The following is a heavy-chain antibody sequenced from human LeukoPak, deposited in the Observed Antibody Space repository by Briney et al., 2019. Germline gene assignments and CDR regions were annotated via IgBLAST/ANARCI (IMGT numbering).Heavy chain of an antibody. CDR1: GFSLSTSGMC. Sequence: SGPTPVNPTQTLALTCTFSGFSLSTSGMCVSWIRQPPGKALEWLARVDWDDDKSYSTSLRTRLTISKDTSKNQVVLTMTNMDPVDTATYFCARAHIAAATDYFDYWGQGTLVTVSS. D-gene: IGHD6-13*01. CDR3: ARAHIAAATDYFDY. J-gene: IGHJ4*02. CDR2: VDWDDDK. V-gene: IGHV2-70*11.